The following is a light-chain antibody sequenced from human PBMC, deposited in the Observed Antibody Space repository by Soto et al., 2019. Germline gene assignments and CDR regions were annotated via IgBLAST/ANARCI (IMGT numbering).Light chain of an antibody. CDR3: QQYNTYPWT. Sequence: DIPMTQSPSTLSASVGDRVTITCRASQSISSWLAWYQQRPGKAPKLLISKSSMLESGVPVRFSGSGSGTEFTHTISSRKPDDVATYYCQQYNTYPWTFGQGTKVDIK. CDR1: QSISSW. J-gene: IGKJ1*01. CDR2: KSS. V-gene: IGKV1-5*03.